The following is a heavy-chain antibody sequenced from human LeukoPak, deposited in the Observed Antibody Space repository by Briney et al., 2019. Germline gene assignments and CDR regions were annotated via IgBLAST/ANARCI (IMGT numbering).Heavy chain of an antibody. CDR3: AKDGGEYYDILTGYYPRLYYMDV. D-gene: IGHD3-9*01. J-gene: IGHJ6*03. V-gene: IGHV3-23*01. Sequence: GALRLSCVASGFTFSTYGMSWVRQAPGKGLEWVSAISGSGGSTYYADSVKGRFTISRDNSKNTLYLQMNSLRAEDTAVYYCAKDGGEYYDILTGYYPRLYYMDVWGKGTTVTISS. CDR2: ISGSGGST. CDR1: GFTFSTYG.